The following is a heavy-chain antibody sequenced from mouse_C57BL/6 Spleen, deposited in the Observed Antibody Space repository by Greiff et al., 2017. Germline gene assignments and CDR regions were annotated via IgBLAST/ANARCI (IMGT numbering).Heavy chain of an antibody. Sequence: QVQLQQSGAELARPGASVKLSCKASGYTFTSYGISWVKQRPGQGLEWIGEIYPRSGNTYYNEKFKGKATLTADTSSSTAYMELRSLTSEDSAVYFCARETTVEAYWGQGTLVTVSA. CDR1: GYTFTSYG. CDR2: IYPRSGNT. CDR3: ARETTVEAY. V-gene: IGHV1-81*01. J-gene: IGHJ3*01. D-gene: IGHD1-1*01.